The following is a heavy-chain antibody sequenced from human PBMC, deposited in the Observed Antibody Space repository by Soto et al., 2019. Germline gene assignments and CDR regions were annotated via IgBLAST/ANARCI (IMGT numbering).Heavy chain of an antibody. CDR3: AKGYSSGYYHPEYFQH. V-gene: IGHV3-23*01. Sequence: GSLRLSCAASGFTFSSYAMSWVRQAPGKGLEWVSAISGSGGSTYYADSVKGRFTISRDNSKNTLYLQMSSLRAEDTAVYYCAKGYSSGYYHPEYFQHWGQGTLVTVSS. D-gene: IGHD3-22*01. CDR1: GFTFSSYA. J-gene: IGHJ1*01. CDR2: ISGSGGST.